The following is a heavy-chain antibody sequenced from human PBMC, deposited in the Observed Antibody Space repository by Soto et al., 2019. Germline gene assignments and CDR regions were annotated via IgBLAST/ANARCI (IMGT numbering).Heavy chain of an antibody. CDR3: ASEDTYCSGGSCNPDY. J-gene: IGHJ4*02. CDR1: GFTFSSYS. D-gene: IGHD2-15*01. Sequence: EVQLVESGGGLVQPGGSLRLSCAASGFTFSSYSMNWVRQAPGKGLEWVSYISSSSSTIYYADSVKGRFTISRDNAKNSLYLQMNSLRAEDTAVYYCASEDTYCSGGSCNPDYWGQGTLVTVSS. CDR2: ISSSSSTI. V-gene: IGHV3-48*01.